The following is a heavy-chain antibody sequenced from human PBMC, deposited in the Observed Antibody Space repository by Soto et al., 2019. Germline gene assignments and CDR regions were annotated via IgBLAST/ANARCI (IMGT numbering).Heavy chain of an antibody. J-gene: IGHJ3*02. CDR2: INPSGGST. D-gene: IGHD6-13*01. V-gene: IGHV1-46*03. CDR1: GYTFTSYY. CDR3: ARVIAAAVPHDALDI. Sequence: ASVKVSCKASGYTFTSYYMHWVRQAPGQGLEWMGIINPSGGSTSYAQKFQGRVTMTRDTSTSTVYMELSSLRSEDTAVYYCARVIAAAVPHDALDIWGQGTMVTVSS.